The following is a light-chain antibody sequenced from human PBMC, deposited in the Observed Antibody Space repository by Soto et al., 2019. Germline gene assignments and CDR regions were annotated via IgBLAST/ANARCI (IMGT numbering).Light chain of an antibody. CDR2: EGS. J-gene: IGLJ1*01. V-gene: IGLV2-23*01. CDR3: CSYAGSSTPRLYV. CDR1: SSDVGSYNL. Sequence: QSVLTQPASVSGSPGQSITISCTGTSSDVGSYNLVSWYQQHPGKAPKLMIYEGSKRPSGVSNRFSGSKSGNTASLTISGLQAEDEADYYCCSYAGSSTPRLYVFGTGTKVTVL.